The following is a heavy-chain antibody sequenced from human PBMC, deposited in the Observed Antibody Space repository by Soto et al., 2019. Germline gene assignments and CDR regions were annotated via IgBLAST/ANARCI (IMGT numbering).Heavy chain of an antibody. Sequence: QVQLQESGPGLVKPSETLSLTCTVSGGSISSYYWSWIRQPPGKGLEWIGYIYYSGSTNYNPSLKNRATISVDTSKNQFSLKLRSVTAADTAAYSCASLWGGSVDSWGQGTLVTVSS. CDR1: GGSISSYY. CDR2: IYYSGST. V-gene: IGHV4-59*08. CDR3: ASLWGGSVDS. J-gene: IGHJ4*02. D-gene: IGHD3-16*01.